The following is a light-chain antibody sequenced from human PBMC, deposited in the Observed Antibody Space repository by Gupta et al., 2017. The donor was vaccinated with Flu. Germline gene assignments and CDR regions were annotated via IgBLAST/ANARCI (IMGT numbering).Light chain of an antibody. V-gene: IGKV1-5*03. CDR3: QQYNIYPWT. CDR1: QSISSW. Sequence: DIQMTQSPSTLSASVGDRVTITCRASQSISSWLAWYQQKPGKAPNLLIYKASSLESGVPSRFSGSGSATEFTLTISSLQPEDFATYYCQQYNIYPWTFGQGTKVEIK. CDR2: KAS. J-gene: IGKJ1*01.